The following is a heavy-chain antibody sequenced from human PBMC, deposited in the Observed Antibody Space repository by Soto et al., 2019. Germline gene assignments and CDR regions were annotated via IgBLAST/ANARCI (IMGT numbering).Heavy chain of an antibody. CDR2: IFHDGTA. CDR3: ARLVYDTRLDYLYFDF. V-gene: IGHV4-4*02. D-gene: IGHD3-16*01. J-gene: IGHJ4*02. Sequence: LSLTCTVSGVSISSGNWWTWVRQSPRKGLEYIGEIFHDGTANYFPSFERRVAMSVDKSKNQFSLKLTSVTAADAAIYYCARLVYDTRLDYLYFDFWGQGAQVTVSS. CDR1: GVSISSGNW.